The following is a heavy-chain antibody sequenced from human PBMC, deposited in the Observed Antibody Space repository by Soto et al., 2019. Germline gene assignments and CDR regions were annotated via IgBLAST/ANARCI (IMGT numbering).Heavy chain of an antibody. J-gene: IGHJ4*02. CDR1: GGTFSSYT. Sequence: QVQLVQSGAEVKKPGSSVKVSCKASGGTFSSYTISWVRQAPGQGLEWMGRIIPILGIANYAQKFQGRVTITADKSTSTAYRGLSSLRSEDTAVFYCAGGGGETDYWGQGTLVTVSS. CDR3: AGGGGETDY. V-gene: IGHV1-69*02. D-gene: IGHD3-16*01. CDR2: IIPILGIA.